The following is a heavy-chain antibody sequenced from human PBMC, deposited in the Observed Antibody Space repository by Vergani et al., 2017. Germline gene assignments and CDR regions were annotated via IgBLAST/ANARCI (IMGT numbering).Heavy chain of an antibody. CDR1: GGSISSSSYY. CDR3: ARHGGEAQRVSC. V-gene: IGHV4-39*01. CDR2: IYYSGST. D-gene: IGHD6-6*01. J-gene: IGHJ4*02. Sequence: QLQLQESGPGLVKPSETLSLTCTVSGGSISSSSYYWGWIRQPPGKGLEWIGSIYYSGSTYYNPSLKSRVTISVDTSKNQFSLKLSSVTAADTAVYYCARHGGEAQRVSCWGQGTLVTVSS.